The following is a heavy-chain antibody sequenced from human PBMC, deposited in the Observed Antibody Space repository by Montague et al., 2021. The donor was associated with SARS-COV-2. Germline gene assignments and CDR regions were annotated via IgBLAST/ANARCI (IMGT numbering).Heavy chain of an antibody. CDR3: ARTPGQIAGDAFDI. D-gene: IGHD2-21*01. V-gene: IGHV4-59*01. J-gene: IGHJ3*02. CDR1: GGSISSYY. Sequence: SETLSLTCTVSGGSISSYYWSWIRQPPGKGLEWIGYIYYSGSTNYNPSLKSRVTISVDTSMNQFSLKLSSVTAADTAVYYCARTPGQIAGDAFDIWGQGTMVTVSS. CDR2: IYYSGST.